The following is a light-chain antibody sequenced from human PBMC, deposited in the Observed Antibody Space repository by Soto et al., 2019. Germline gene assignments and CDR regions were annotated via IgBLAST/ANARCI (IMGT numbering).Light chain of an antibody. CDR1: QSVSSQ. J-gene: IGKJ2*01. V-gene: IGKV3-11*01. Sequence: EIVLTQSPATLSLSPGERATLSCRTSQSVSSQLAWYQQKRGQAPRLLIYDASNRATGIPARFSGSGSGTDFTLTINSLEPEDFAVYYCQQRSNWPPYAFGQGTKLEFK. CDR2: DAS. CDR3: QQRSNWPPYA.